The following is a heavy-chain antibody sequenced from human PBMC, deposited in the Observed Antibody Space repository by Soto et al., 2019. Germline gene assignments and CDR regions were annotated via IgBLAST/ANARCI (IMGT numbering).Heavy chain of an antibody. CDR2: IIPIFGTA. CDR1: GGTFSSYA. D-gene: IGHD3-3*01. CDR3: ARAGGFLPYYYYYYGMDV. V-gene: IGHV1-69*01. J-gene: IGHJ6*02. Sequence: QVQLVQSGAEVKKPGSSVKVSCKASGGTFSSYAISWVRQAPGQGREWMGGIIPIFGTANYAQKFQGRVTITADESTSTAYMELSSLRSEDTAVYYCARAGGFLPYYYYYYGMDVWGQGTTVTVSS.